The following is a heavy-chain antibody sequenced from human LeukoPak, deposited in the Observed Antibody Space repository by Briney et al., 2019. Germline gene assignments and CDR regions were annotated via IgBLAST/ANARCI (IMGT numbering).Heavy chain of an antibody. J-gene: IGHJ4*02. CDR3: AREVWGPEY. CDR1: GFTFTKNW. Sequence: PGDSLRLSCAASGFTFTKNWLTWFRQPQGRGLEWVGNIKQDGSDKNYMDSVKGRFTISRDITKNSVYLQMSSLRAEDTAVYYCAREVWGPEYWGQGTLVTVSS. CDR2: IKQDGSDK. V-gene: IGHV3-7*01. D-gene: IGHD1-14*01.